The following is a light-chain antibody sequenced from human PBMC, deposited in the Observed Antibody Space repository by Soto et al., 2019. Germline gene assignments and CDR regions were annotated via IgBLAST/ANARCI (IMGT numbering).Light chain of an antibody. V-gene: IGLV1-47*01. CDR3: AAWDDSLSGYV. CDR2: RNN. Sequence: QAVRTQPPSASGTPGQRVTFSFSGSSSNNGSNYVYWYQQLPGTAPKLFIYRNNQRPAGVPDRFSGSKSGTSASLAISGLRSEDEADYYCAAWDDSLSGYVFGTGTKVTVL. J-gene: IGLJ1*01. CDR1: SSNNGSNY.